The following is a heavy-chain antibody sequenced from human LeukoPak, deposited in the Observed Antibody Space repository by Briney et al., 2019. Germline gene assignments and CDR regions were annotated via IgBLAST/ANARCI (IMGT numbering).Heavy chain of an antibody. V-gene: IGHV3-7*01. Sequence: GGSLRLSCAASGFTFSSYAMSWVRQAPGKGLEWVANIKQDGSEKYYVDSVKGRFTISRDNAKNSLYLQMSSLRAEDTAVYYCAREGGYDYVWGSYRSKDAFDIWGQGTMVTVSS. CDR3: AREGGYDYVWGSYRSKDAFDI. J-gene: IGHJ3*02. CDR2: IKQDGSEK. D-gene: IGHD3-16*02. CDR1: GFTFSSYA.